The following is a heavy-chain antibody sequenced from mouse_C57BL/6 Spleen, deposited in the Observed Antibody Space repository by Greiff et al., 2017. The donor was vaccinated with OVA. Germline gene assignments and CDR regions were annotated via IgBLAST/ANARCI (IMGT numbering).Heavy chain of an antibody. V-gene: IGHV5-16*01. CDR1: GFTFSDYY. D-gene: IGHD1-1*01. J-gene: IGHJ1*03. CDR2: INYDGSST. Sequence: EVQLVESEGGLVQPGSSMKLSCTASGFTFSDYYMAWVRQVPEKGLEWVANINYDGSSTYYLDSLKSRFIISRDNAKNILYLQMSSLKSEDTATYYCAREDYGSSRYFDVWGTGTTVTVSS. CDR3: AREDYGSSRYFDV.